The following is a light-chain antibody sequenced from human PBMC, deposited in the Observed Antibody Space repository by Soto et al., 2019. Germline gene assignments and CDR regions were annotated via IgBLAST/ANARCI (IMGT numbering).Light chain of an antibody. J-gene: IGKJ2*01. CDR2: RAS. Sequence: DIQMTQSPVTLSASVGDRVAITCRASQSIAEWLAWYQHKPGKAPKLLIYRASHLASGVPSRFSGSGSGTEFTFNITSLQPDDFATYYCQHYDSYPVTFGQGTNLEI. CDR1: QSIAEW. V-gene: IGKV1-5*03. CDR3: QHYDSYPVT.